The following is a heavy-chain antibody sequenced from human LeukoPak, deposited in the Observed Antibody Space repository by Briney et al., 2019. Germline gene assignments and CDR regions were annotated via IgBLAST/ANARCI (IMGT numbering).Heavy chain of an antibody. CDR2: ISSDGRNT. CDR1: GFTYDKYG. CDR3: AKEEKDYYDSSGYYPIDS. V-gene: IGHV3-23*01. D-gene: IGHD3-22*01. Sequence: PGGSLRLSCAASGFTYDKYGMAWVRQPPGRGLEWVSTISSDGRNTHYADSVRGLFTISRDNSQNTLYLQMNSLRAEDTAVYYCAKEEKDYYDSSGYYPIDSWGQGTLVTVSS. J-gene: IGHJ4*02.